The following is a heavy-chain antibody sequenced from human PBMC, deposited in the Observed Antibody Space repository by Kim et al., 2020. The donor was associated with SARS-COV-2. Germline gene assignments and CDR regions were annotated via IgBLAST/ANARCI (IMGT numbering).Heavy chain of an antibody. CDR2: IYYSGST. CDR1: GGSISSSSYY. J-gene: IGHJ6*02. Sequence: SETLSLTCAVSGGSISSSSYYWGWIRQPPGKGLEWIGSIYYSGSTYYNPSLKSRVTISVDTSKNQFSLKLSSVTAADTAVYYCARHDYDSSGYMTAGQGYYYYYGMDVWGQGTTVTVSS. D-gene: IGHD3-22*01. CDR3: ARHDYDSSGYMTAGQGYYYYYGMDV. V-gene: IGHV4-39*01.